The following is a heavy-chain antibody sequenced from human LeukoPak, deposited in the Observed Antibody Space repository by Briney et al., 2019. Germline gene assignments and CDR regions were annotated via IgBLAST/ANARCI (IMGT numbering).Heavy chain of an antibody. D-gene: IGHD2-2*01. CDR3: ARDVIYCSSTSCYSYGMDV. CDR2: IYSGGST. CDR1: GFTVSSNY. V-gene: IGHV3-53*01. Sequence: GGSLRLSCAASGFTVSSNYMSWVRQASGKGLEWISVIYSGGSTYYADSVKGRFTISRDNSKNTLYLQMNSLRAEDTAVYYCARDVIYCSSTSCYSYGMDVWGQGTTVTVSS. J-gene: IGHJ6*02.